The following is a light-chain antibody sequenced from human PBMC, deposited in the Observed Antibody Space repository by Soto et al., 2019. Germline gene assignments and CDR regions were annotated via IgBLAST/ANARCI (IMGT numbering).Light chain of an antibody. Sequence: EILLTQSPATLSVSPGESASLSRRASQSVGTNLAWYQQKPGQAPRLLIYDASTRATGIAARFSGSGSGTEFTLTISSLKSEDFATYYCQHYINWPTETFGQGTKVDIK. CDR2: DAS. CDR1: QSVGTN. J-gene: IGKJ1*01. CDR3: QHYINWPTET. V-gene: IGKV3-15*01.